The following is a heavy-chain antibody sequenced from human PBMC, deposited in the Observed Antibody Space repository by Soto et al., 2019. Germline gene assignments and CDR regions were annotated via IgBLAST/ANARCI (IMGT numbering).Heavy chain of an antibody. CDR1: GFTFSNYA. CDR3: VKGSSPSRPYYFDF. D-gene: IGHD2-2*01. Sequence: GGSLRLSCAASGFTFSNYAMSWVRQAPGKGLGWVSAITDSAGDTYYADSVKGRFTISRDNSKNTLYVQMSSLRAEDTAVYYCVKGSSPSRPYYFDFWGQGALVTVSS. CDR2: ITDSAGDT. J-gene: IGHJ4*02. V-gene: IGHV3-23*01.